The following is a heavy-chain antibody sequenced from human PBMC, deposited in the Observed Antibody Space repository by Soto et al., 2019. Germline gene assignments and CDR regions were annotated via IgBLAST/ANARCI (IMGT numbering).Heavy chain of an antibody. V-gene: IGHV4-31*03. CDR3: ASARGDYSNYRDWYFDP. Sequence: SETLSLTCTVSGGSISSGGYYWSWIRQHPGKGLEWIGYIYYSGSTYYNPSLKSRVTISVDTSKNQFSLKLSSVTAADTAVYYCASARGDYSNYRDWYFDPWGRGTQVTVSS. D-gene: IGHD4-4*01. CDR2: IYYSGST. CDR1: GGSISSGGYY. J-gene: IGHJ2*01.